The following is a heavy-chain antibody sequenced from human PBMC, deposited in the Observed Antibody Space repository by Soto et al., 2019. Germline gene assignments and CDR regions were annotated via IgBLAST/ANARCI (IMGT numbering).Heavy chain of an antibody. J-gene: IGHJ6*02. Sequence: SVKVSCKASGGTFSSYAISWVRQAPGQGLEWMGGIIPILGTANYAQKFQGRVTITADESTSTAYMELSSLRSEDTAVYYCARARDDTIFGSYYYYGMDVWGQGTTVTVSS. V-gene: IGHV1-69*13. CDR1: GGTFSSYA. D-gene: IGHD3-3*01. CDR2: IIPILGTA. CDR3: ARARDDTIFGSYYYYGMDV.